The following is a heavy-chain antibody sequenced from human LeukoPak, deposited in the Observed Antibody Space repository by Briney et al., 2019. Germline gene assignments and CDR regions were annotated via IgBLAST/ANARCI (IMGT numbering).Heavy chain of an antibody. D-gene: IGHD4-17*01. V-gene: IGHV4-4*07. CDR2: ISASGST. J-gene: IGHJ4*02. Sequence: SETLSLTCTVSNGSISIYYWSWVRQPAGKGLEWIGRISASGSTNYNPSLKSRVTMSADTSKNQFSLKLGSVTAADTAVYYCAREITVTRPFDYWGQGTLVTVSS. CDR3: AREITVTRPFDY. CDR1: NGSISIYY.